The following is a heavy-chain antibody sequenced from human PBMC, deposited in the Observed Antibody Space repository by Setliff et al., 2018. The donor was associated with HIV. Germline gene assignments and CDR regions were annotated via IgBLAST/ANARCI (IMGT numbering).Heavy chain of an antibody. Sequence: PGGSLRLSCAASGFTFSSYSMNWVRQAPGKGLEWVSYISSSSSTIYYADSVKGRFTISRDNAKNSLYLQMNSLRAGDTAVYYCAREIVTLYTGGHYLYGIDVWGQGTAVTVSS. V-gene: IGHV3-48*01. J-gene: IGHJ6*02. CDR2: ISSSSSTI. CDR1: GFTFSSYS. D-gene: IGHD3-22*01. CDR3: AREIVTLYTGGHYLYGIDV.